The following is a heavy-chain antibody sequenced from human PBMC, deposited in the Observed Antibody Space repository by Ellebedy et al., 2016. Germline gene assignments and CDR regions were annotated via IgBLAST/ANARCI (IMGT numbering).Heavy chain of an antibody. Sequence: GESLKISXAASGFTFSSYSMNWVRQAPGKGLEWVSYISSSSSTIYYADSVKGRFTISRDNAKNSLYLQMNSLRAEDTAVYYCARVETIFGVVINTNYFDYWGQGTLVTASS. CDR2: ISSSSSTI. CDR3: ARVETIFGVVINTNYFDY. V-gene: IGHV3-48*04. J-gene: IGHJ4*02. CDR1: GFTFSSYS. D-gene: IGHD3-3*01.